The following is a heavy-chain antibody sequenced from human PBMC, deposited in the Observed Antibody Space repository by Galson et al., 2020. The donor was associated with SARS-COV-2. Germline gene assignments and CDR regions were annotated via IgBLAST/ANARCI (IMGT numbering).Heavy chain of an antibody. J-gene: IGHJ5*02. CDR1: GHTLSELS. D-gene: IGHD3-3*01. CDR3: AIIEVGLEWLFKLDP. Sequence: ASVKVSCKVSGHTLSELSMQWVRQTPEKGLEWMGGFDAKYGETIYAQKFQGRVTMTEDTSTDTAYMELSSLRSDDTAVYYCAIIEVGLEWLFKLDPWGQGTLVIVSS. CDR2: FDAKYGET. V-gene: IGHV1-24*01.